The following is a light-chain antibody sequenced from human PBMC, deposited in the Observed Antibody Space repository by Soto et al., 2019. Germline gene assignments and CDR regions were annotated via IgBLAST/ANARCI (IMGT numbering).Light chain of an antibody. Sequence: VLTQSPATLSLSPGERATLSCRASQSVSSYLAWYQQKPGQAPRLLIYGASTRATGIPARFSGSGSGTEFTLTISSLQSEDFAVYYCQQYNNWPPVTFGQGTKV. CDR2: GAS. CDR3: QQYNNWPPVT. V-gene: IGKV3-15*01. J-gene: IGKJ1*01. CDR1: QSVSSY.